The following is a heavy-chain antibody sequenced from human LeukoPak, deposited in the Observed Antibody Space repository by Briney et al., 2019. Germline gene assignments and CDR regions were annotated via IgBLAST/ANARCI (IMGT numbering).Heavy chain of an antibody. CDR1: GFPFSSYE. CDR3: AREYTGSDYFDY. V-gene: IGHV3-48*03. D-gene: IGHD5-12*01. CDR2: ISDTSTI. J-gene: IGHJ4*02. Sequence: QPGGSLRLSCAASGFPFSSYEMNWVRQAPGKGLEWVSYISDTSTIYYADSVKGRFTISRDNAKNSLYLQMDSLRAEDTAVYYCAREYTGSDYFDYWGQGTLVTVPS.